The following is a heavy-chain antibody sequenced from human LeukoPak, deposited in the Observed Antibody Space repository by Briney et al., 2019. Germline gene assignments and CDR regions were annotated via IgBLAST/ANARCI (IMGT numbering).Heavy chain of an antibody. CDR2: ISGSGGST. Sequence: GGSLRLSCAASGFTFSSYAMSWVRQAPGKGLEWVSAISGSGGSTYYADSVKGRFTISRDNAKNSLYLQMNSLRAEDTAVYYCARDFSSSPSYFDYWGQGTLVTVSS. D-gene: IGHD6-13*01. CDR1: GFTFSSYA. J-gene: IGHJ4*02. CDR3: ARDFSSSPSYFDY. V-gene: IGHV3-23*01.